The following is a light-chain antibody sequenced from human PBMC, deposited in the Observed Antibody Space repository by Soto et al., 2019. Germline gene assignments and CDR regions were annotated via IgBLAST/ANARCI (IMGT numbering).Light chain of an antibody. Sequence: EIVLTQSPGTLSLSPGERATLSCRASQSVRSSYLAWYQQKPGQAPRLLIYGASSRATGLPDRFGGSGSGTDFTLTISRLEPEDFAVYYCQQYGSSPNTFGQGTKLEIK. CDR1: QSVRSSY. CDR3: QQYGSSPNT. CDR2: GAS. V-gene: IGKV3-20*01. J-gene: IGKJ2*01.